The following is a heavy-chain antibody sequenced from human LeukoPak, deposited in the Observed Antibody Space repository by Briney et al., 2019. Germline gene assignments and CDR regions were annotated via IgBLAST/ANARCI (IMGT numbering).Heavy chain of an antibody. V-gene: IGHV1-24*01. CDR3: ATVTCSSTSCSDWFDP. J-gene: IGHJ5*02. D-gene: IGHD2-2*01. CDR1: GYTPTELS. CDR2: FDPEDGET. Sequence: ASVKVSCKVSGYTPTELSMHWVRQAPGKGLEWMGGFDPEDGETIYAQKFQGRVTMPEDTSTDTAYMELSSLRSEDTAVYYCATVTCSSTSCSDWFDPWGQGTLVTVSS.